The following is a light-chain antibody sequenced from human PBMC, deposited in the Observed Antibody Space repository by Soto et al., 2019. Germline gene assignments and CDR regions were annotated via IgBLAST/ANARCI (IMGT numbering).Light chain of an antibody. J-gene: IGLJ2*01. CDR1: SSDVGGYNY. V-gene: IGLV2-14*03. Sequence: QSALTQPASLSGSPGQSSTISCTGTSSDVGGYNYVSWYQQHPGKAPKLMIYDVSDRPSGVSNRVSGSKSGNTASLTISGLQAEDEAAYYCSSYNSSSTVVFGGGTKLTVL. CDR2: DVS. CDR3: SSYNSSSTVV.